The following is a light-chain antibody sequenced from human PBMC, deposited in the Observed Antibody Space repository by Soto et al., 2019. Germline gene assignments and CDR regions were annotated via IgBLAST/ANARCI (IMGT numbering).Light chain of an antibody. CDR3: QQYGASPFT. CDR2: GVS. J-gene: IGKJ3*01. Sequence: EIVLTQSPGTLSLSPGERATLSCRASQSVSSSFIAWYQHKPGQAPRLLIYGVSSRATGIPDRFSGSGSGTDFTLTISRLEPEDFAVYYCQQYGASPFTFGPGTRVEI. V-gene: IGKV3-20*01. CDR1: QSVSSSF.